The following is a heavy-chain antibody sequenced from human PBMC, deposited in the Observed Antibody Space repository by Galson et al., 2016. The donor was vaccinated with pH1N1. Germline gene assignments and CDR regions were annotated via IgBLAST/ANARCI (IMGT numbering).Heavy chain of an antibody. J-gene: IGHJ4*02. CDR1: GYSFTNYW. CDR3: ARQEFSDY. D-gene: IGHD2/OR15-2a*01. V-gene: IGHV5-51*01. Sequence: QSGAEVKKPGDSLKIPCKASGYSFTNYWIGWVRQMPGKGLEWMGIIYPGDSDTRYSPPFQGQVSISADKSISTAYLQWSSLKASDTAMYYCARQEFSDYWGQGTLVIVSS. CDR2: IYPGDSDT.